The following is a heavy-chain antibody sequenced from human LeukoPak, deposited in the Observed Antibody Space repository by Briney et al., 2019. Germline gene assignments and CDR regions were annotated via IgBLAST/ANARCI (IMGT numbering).Heavy chain of an antibody. J-gene: IGHJ4*02. V-gene: IGHV3-21*01. CDR3: ARDMAVAGTFDY. D-gene: IGHD6-19*01. CDR2: ISDGGSIT. CDR1: GFTFSDFG. Sequence: GGSLRLSCAASGFTFSDFGMSWVRQAPGKGLEWVSTISDGGSITYYADSVKGRFTISRDNAKNSLYLQMNSLRAEDTAVYYCARDMAVAGTFDYWGQGTLVTVSS.